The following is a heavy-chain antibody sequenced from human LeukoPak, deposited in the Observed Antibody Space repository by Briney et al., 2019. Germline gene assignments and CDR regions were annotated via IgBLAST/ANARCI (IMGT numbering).Heavy chain of an antibody. Sequence: PSETLSLTCTVSGGSLSSYYWSWIRQPPGKGLEWIGYIYSRGLTRGSTNYNPSLKSRVTLTVDTSKNQFSLKLSSVIAADTAVYYCARDQEYSGSYYRYFDFWGQGALVTVSS. V-gene: IGHV4-59*01. CDR2: IYSRGLTRGST. CDR1: GGSLSSYY. J-gene: IGHJ4*02. CDR3: ARDQEYSGSYYRYFDF. D-gene: IGHD1-26*01.